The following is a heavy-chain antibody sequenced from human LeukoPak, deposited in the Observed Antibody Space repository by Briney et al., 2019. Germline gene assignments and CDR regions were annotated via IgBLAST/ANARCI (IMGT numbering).Heavy chain of an antibody. CDR1: GFTVSSNY. CDR2: ISDSGGST. D-gene: IGHD2-15*01. V-gene: IGHV3-23*01. Sequence: GGSLRLSCAASGFTVSSNYMSWVRQAPGKGLEWVSAISDSGGSTYYADSVKGRFTISRDNSKNTLYVQMNSLRAEDTAVYYCAKLGGGSCYSQIDYWGQGTLVTVSS. J-gene: IGHJ4*02. CDR3: AKLGGGSCYSQIDY.